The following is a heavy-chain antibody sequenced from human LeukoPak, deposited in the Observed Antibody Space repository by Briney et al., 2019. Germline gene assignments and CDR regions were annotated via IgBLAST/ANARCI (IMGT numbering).Heavy chain of an antibody. Sequence: SETLSLTCTVSGGSISSYYWSWIRQPPGKEREWMGYIYYSGSTNYNPSLMSRVTITVDKSKHQFSPKLSSVPAADTAVYYCARAPPGDCSGGSCPLGYYGMDVWGQGTTVTVSS. D-gene: IGHD2-15*01. CDR1: GGSISSYY. V-gene: IGHV4-59*01. J-gene: IGHJ6*02. CDR2: IYYSGST. CDR3: ARAPPGDCSGGSCPLGYYGMDV.